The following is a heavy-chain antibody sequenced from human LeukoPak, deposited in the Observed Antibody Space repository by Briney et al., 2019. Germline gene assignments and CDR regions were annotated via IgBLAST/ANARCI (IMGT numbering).Heavy chain of an antibody. Sequence: PGGSLRLSCAASGFTFSDYWMHWVRQAPGKGLVWVSRINSDESSTTYADSVKGRFTISRDNAKNTLYLQMNSLRAEDMALYYCAKGSTTVTTHYFDYWGQGTLVTVSS. CDR2: INSDESST. CDR1: GFTFSDYW. CDR3: AKGSTTVTTHYFDY. V-gene: IGHV3-74*01. D-gene: IGHD4-17*01. J-gene: IGHJ4*02.